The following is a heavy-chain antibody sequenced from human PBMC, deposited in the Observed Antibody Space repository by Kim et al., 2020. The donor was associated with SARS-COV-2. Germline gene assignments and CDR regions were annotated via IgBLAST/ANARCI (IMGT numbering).Heavy chain of an antibody. J-gene: IGHJ4*02. CDR1: GFSFSTYA. CDR2: ITSSSGTV. V-gene: IGHV3-48*02. D-gene: IGHD2-15*01. CDR3: ARDLGYCSGGSCFPLDY. Sequence: GGSLRLSCAASGFSFSTYAMNWVRQAPGKGLEWVSYITSSSGTVLYADSVKSRFTISRDNAKNSLYLQMNSLRDEDTAVYYCARDLGYCSGGSCFPLDYWGQGTLVTVSS.